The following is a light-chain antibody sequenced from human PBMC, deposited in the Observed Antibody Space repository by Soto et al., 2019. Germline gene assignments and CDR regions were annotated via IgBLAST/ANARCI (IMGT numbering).Light chain of an antibody. Sequence: EIVMTQSPGILSLTPGERATLSCRASQSVSSNLAWYQQKPGQAPRLLIYGASTRATGIPARFSGSGSGTEFTLTISSLQSEDFAVYYCQQYNNWPPTWTFGQGTKVDIK. CDR2: GAS. V-gene: IGKV3-15*01. CDR3: QQYNNWPPTWT. J-gene: IGKJ1*01. CDR1: QSVSSN.